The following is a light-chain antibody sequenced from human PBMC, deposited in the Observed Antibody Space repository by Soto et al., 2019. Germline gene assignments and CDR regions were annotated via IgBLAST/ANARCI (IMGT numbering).Light chain of an antibody. CDR3: CSYTRSGTLI. CDR2: DVS. Sequence: QSVLTQPASVSGSPGQSITISCVGTSSDIGDYNYVSWYQQHPGKVPKVIIYDVSNRPSGVSYRFSATKSGNTASLTISGLQAEDDADYYCCSYTRSGTLIFGTGTNVTVL. V-gene: IGLV2-14*01. CDR1: SSDIGDYNY. J-gene: IGLJ1*01.